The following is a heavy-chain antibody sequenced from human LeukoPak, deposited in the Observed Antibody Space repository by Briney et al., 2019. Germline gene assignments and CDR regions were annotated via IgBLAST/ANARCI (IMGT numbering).Heavy chain of an antibody. D-gene: IGHD1-1*01. Sequence: SQTLSVTCAVSGGSISRDGYSWRWIRQPPGKGLEGIGYIYHSESTYYNPSLNSQFTIPVNRSKKQFSLKLTSLTAADRAGYYRARAGRARSEGTEFDPWGQGTLVTVSS. CDR2: IYHSEST. J-gene: IGHJ5*02. CDR3: ARAGRARSEGTEFDP. V-gene: IGHV4-30-2*01. CDR1: GGSISRDGYS.